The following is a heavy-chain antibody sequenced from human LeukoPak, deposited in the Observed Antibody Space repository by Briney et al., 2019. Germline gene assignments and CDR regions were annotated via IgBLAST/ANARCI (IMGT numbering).Heavy chain of an antibody. J-gene: IGHJ3*02. CDR3: ARVGFYSHAFDI. V-gene: IGHV3-64*01. CDR2: ISSNGGST. CDR1: GFTFSSYE. Sequence: GGSLRLSCAASGFTFSSYEMNWVRQAPGKGLEYVSAISSNGGSTYYANSVKGRFTISRDNSKNTLYLQMGSLRAEDMAVYYCARVGFYSHAFDIWGQGTMATVSS. D-gene: IGHD2-21*01.